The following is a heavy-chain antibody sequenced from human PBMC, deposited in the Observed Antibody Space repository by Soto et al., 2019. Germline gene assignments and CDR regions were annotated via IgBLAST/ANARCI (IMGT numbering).Heavy chain of an antibody. Sequence: PGGSLRLSCAASGFTFSSYSMNWVRQAPGKGLEWVSSISSSSSYIYYADSVKGRFTISRDNAKNSLYLQMNSLRAEDTAVYYCARDHLWRGSYYGYWGQGTLVTVSS. CDR3: ARDHLWRGSYYGY. CDR1: GFTFSSYS. D-gene: IGHD1-1*01. J-gene: IGHJ4*02. CDR2: ISSSSSYI. V-gene: IGHV3-21*01.